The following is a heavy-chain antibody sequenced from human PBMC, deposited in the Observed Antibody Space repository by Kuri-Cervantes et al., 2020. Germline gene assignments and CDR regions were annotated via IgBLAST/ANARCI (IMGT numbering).Heavy chain of an antibody. CDR2: ISYDGSNK. Sequence: GGSLRLCCAASGFTFSSYGMHWVRQAPGKGLEWVAVISYDGSNKYYADSVKGRFTISRDNSKNTLYLQMNSLRAEDTAVYYCARAHWGGDCIDYWGQGTLVTVSS. CDR1: GFTFSSYG. CDR3: ARAHWGGDCIDY. D-gene: IGHD2-21*02. V-gene: IGHV3-30*03. J-gene: IGHJ4*02.